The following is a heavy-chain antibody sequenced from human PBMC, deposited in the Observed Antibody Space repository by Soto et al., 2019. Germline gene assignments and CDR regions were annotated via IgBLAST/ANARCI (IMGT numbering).Heavy chain of an antibody. V-gene: IGHV1-18*01. Sequence: QVHLVQSGAEVKKPGASVKVSCKASGYTFTSYAISWVRQAPGQGLEWMGWIRGYNGDTKYAQKLQGRVTMTTDTSTGTAYMDLRSLRSDDTAVYYCARVVDTAMASFDYCGQGTLVTVSS. CDR2: IRGYNGDT. CDR1: GYTFTSYA. J-gene: IGHJ4*02. D-gene: IGHD5-18*01. CDR3: ARVVDTAMASFDY.